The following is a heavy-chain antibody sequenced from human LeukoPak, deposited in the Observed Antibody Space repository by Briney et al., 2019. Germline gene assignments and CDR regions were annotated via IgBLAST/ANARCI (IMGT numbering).Heavy chain of an antibody. CDR2: INPNSGGT. J-gene: IGHJ3*02. CDR3: ARDPSWQQFVADAFDI. Sequence: AASVKVSCKASGYTFTGYYMHWVRQAPGQGLEWMGWINPNSGGTNYAQKFQGRVTMTRDTSISTAYMELSRLRSDDTAVYYCARDPSWQQFVADAFDIWGQGTMVTVSS. CDR1: GYTFTGYY. V-gene: IGHV1-2*02. D-gene: IGHD6-6*01.